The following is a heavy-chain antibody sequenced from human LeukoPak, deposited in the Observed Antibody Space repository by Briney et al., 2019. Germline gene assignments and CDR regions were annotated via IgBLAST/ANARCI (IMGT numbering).Heavy chain of an antibody. CDR2: ISWNSATI. D-gene: IGHD3-22*01. J-gene: IGHJ5*02. Sequence: GGSLRLSCAASGFTFDDYAMHWVRQTPGKGLEWVSHISWNSATIEYADSVKGRFTISRDNAKNSLYLQMNSLRAEDMALYYCARGPYYYDSSGYMGWFDPWGQGTLVTVSS. V-gene: IGHV3-9*03. CDR3: ARGPYYYDSSGYMGWFDP. CDR1: GFTFDDYA.